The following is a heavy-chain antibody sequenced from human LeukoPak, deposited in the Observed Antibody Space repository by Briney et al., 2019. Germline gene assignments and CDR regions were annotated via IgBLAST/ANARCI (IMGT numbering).Heavy chain of an antibody. CDR1: GGSIGSYY. CDR2: IYPSGST. D-gene: IGHD6-13*01. Sequence: SETLSLTCTVPGGSIGSYYGTWIRRPAGKGLEWIGRIYPSGSTNYNPSLKSRVTMSVDTSKNQFSLKLSSVTAADTAVYYCAREVGVGSSWYSNYYYYMDVWGKGTTVTVSS. V-gene: IGHV4-4*07. CDR3: AREVGVGSSWYSNYYYYMDV. J-gene: IGHJ6*03.